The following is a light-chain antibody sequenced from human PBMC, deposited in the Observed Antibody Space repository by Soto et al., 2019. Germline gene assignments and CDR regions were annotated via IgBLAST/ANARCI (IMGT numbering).Light chain of an antibody. CDR2: EAS. CDR3: QQYIGYSLLT. CDR1: QSISNW. Sequence: DIQMTQSPSTLSSSIGDRVTITCRASQSISNWLAWYQQKPGKAPKLLIFEASTLETGVPSRFSGSGSGTEFTLTINSLQADDFATYFSQQYIGYSLLTFGGGTKVEMK. J-gene: IGKJ4*01. V-gene: IGKV1-5*01.